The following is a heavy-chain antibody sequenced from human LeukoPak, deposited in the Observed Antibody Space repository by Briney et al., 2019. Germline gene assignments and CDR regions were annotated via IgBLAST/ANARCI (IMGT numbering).Heavy chain of an antibody. Sequence: PSETLSLTCAVYGGSFSGYFWSWIRQPPGKGLEWIGEIKHSGSTNYNPSLKSRVTISVDTSKNQFSLKLGSVTAADTAVYYCARGRRGLRYCSSTSCQGYFDYWGQGTLVTVSS. CDR3: ARGRRGLRYCSSTSCQGYFDY. CDR2: IKHSGST. J-gene: IGHJ4*02. CDR1: GGSFSGYF. D-gene: IGHD2-2*01. V-gene: IGHV4-34*01.